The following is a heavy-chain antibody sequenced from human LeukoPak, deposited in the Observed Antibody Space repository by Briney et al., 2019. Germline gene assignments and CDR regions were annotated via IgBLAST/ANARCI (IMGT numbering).Heavy chain of an antibody. D-gene: IGHD3-22*01. J-gene: IGHJ3*02. CDR3: ARGYYDSSGYSDWYFDI. CDR2: IYYSGST. V-gene: IGHV4-59*01. Sequence: PSETLSHTCTVSGGSISSYYWSWIRQPPGKGLEWIGYIYYSGSTNYNPSLKSRVTISVDTSKNQFSLKLSSVTAADTAVYYCARGYYDSSGYSDWYFDIWGQGTMVTVSS. CDR1: GGSISSYY.